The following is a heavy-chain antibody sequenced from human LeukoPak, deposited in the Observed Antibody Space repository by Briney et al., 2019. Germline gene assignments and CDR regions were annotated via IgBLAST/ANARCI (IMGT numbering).Heavy chain of an antibody. CDR2: IWYDGSNK. CDR1: GFTFSSYG. V-gene: IGHV3-33*06. CDR3: AKGTGNIVATIDY. J-gene: IGHJ4*02. D-gene: IGHD5-12*01. Sequence: GRSLRLSCAASGFTFSSYGMHWVRQAPGKGLEWVAVIWYDGSNKYYADSVKGRFTISRDNSKNTLYLQMNCLRAEDTAVYYCAKGTGNIVATIDYWGQGTLVTVSS.